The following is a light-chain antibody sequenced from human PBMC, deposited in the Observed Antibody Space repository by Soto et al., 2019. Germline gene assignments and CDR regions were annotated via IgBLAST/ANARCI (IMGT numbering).Light chain of an antibody. J-gene: IGKJ2*01. V-gene: IGKV3-20*01. CDR2: GAS. CDR1: QSVSSSF. CDR3: QQYGSSPPYT. Sequence: EIVLTQSPGTLSLSPGERATLSCRASQSVSSSFLAWYQQKPDQAPRLLSYGASSRATGIPDRFSGSGSGTDFTLTIIRLEPEDCAVYYCQQYGSSPPYTFGQGTKLEIK.